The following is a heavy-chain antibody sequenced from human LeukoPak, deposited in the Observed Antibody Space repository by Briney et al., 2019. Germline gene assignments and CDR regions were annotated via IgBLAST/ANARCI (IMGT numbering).Heavy chain of an antibody. CDR1: GYSFTNYW. J-gene: IGHJ4*02. Sequence: GESLKISWKGSGYSFTNYWIGWVRQMPGKGLEWMGIIYPGDSDTRYSPSFQGQVTISADKSISTAYLQWSSLKASDTAMYYCARPKYTSGYLLGYWGQGTLVTVSS. V-gene: IGHV5-51*01. CDR2: IYPGDSDT. CDR3: ARPKYTSGYLLGY. D-gene: IGHD3-22*01.